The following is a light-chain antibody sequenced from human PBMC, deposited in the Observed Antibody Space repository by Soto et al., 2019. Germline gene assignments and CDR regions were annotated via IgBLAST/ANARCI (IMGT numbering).Light chain of an antibody. CDR1: SNDVGGYNL. J-gene: IGLJ7*01. CDR3: SSFAGGATFV. Sequence: QSVLTQPASVSGSPGQSITISCTGTSNDVGGYNLVSWYQQHPGKVPKLIIYEGNKRPSGVSDRFSGSKSGNTASLTISALQPEDEADYSRSSFAGGATFVFGGGTQLTVL. V-gene: IGLV2-23*03. CDR2: EGN.